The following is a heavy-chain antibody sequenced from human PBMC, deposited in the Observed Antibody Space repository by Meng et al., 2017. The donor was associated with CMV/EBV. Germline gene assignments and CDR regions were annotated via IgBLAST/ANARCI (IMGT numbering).Heavy chain of an antibody. J-gene: IGHJ4*02. Sequence: GESLKISCAASGFTFSNAWMSWVRQAPGKRLEWVGRIKSKTDGGTTDYAAPVKGRFTISRDDSKNTLYLQMNSLKTEDTAVYYCTTDQPFWSGYTYYFDYWGQGTLVTVSS. D-gene: IGHD3-3*02. CDR3: TTDQPFWSGYTYYFDY. V-gene: IGHV3-15*01. CDR1: GFTFSNAW. CDR2: IKSKTDGGTT.